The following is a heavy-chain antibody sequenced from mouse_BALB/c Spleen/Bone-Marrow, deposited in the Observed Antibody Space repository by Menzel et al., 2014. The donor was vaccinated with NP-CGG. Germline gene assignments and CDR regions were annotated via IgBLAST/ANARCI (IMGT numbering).Heavy chain of an antibody. D-gene: IGHD4-1*01. CDR3: ARRERTGMNY. CDR1: CSAFTSSW. CDR2: IYPGDGDT. J-gene: IGHJ2*01. V-gene: IGHV1-80*01. Sequence: SGARVDWLGSSVQVSCKTSCSAFTSSWMNWVQPRPGQGLEWIRQIYPGDGDTNYNGKFKGKATLTADKSSSTAYMQLSSLTSEDSAVYYCARRERTGMNYWGQGPP.